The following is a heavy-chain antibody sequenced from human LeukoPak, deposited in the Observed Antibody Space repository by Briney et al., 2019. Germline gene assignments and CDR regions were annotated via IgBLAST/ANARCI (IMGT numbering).Heavy chain of an antibody. CDR3: AKDLPLRDYYDSSGYYPMS. CDR1: GFTFSSYG. CDR2: ISGSGGST. V-gene: IGHV3-23*01. J-gene: IGHJ4*02. Sequence: GGSLRLSCAASGFTFSSYGMSWVRQAPGKGLEWVSAISGSGGSTYYADSVKGRFTISRDNSKNTLYLQMNSLRAEDTAVYYCAKDLPLRDYYDSSGYYPMSWGQGTLVTVFS. D-gene: IGHD3-22*01.